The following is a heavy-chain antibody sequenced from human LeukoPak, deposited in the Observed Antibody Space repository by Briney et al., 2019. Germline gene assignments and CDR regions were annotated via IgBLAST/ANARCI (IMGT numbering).Heavy chain of an antibody. V-gene: IGHV1-69*05. CDR2: IIPIFGTS. Sequence: ASVKVSCKASGGTHSSYAISWVRQAHGQGLDWMGRIIPIFGTSIYAQRFQGRLTITTDESTTTAYMELRSLRSEDTAVYYCARGDYFDSSAYFGMIFDYWGQGTLVTVSS. CDR1: GGTHSSYA. D-gene: IGHD3-22*01. CDR3: ARGDYFDSSAYFGMIFDY. J-gene: IGHJ4*02.